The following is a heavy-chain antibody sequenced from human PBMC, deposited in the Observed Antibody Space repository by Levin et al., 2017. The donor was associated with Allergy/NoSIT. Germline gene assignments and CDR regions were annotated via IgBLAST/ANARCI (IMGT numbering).Heavy chain of an antibody. CDR2: IYYSGST. D-gene: IGHD2-15*01. CDR1: GGSISSYY. J-gene: IGHJ3*02. Sequence: SETLSLTCTVSGGSISSYYWSWIRQPPGKGLEWIGYIYYSGSTNYNPSLKSRVTISVDTSKNQFSLKLSSVTAADTAVYYCARVGYCSGGSCYARDDAFDIWGQGTMVTVSS. CDR3: ARVGYCSGGSCYARDDAFDI. V-gene: IGHV4-59*01.